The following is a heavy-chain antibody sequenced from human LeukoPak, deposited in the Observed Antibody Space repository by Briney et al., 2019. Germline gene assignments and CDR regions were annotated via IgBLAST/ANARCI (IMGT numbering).Heavy chain of an antibody. J-gene: IGHJ4*02. CDR1: GGSISSYY. CDR3: ARSYGSGLVFDY. CDR2: IYYSGST. Sequence: PSETLSLTCTVSGGSISSYYWSWIQQPPGKGLEWIGYIYYSGSTNYNPSLKSRVTISVDTSKNQFSLKLSSVTAADTAVYYCARSYGSGLVFDYWGQGTLVTVSS. V-gene: IGHV4-59*08. D-gene: IGHD3-10*01.